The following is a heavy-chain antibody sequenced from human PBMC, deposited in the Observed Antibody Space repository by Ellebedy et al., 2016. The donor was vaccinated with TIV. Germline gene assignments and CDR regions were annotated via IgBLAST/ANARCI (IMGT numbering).Heavy chain of an antibody. CDR3: ATREWQDPMDV. J-gene: IGHJ6*02. Sequence: ASVKVSXXASGHTFTAYGIHWVRQAPGQRPEWMGWINTGNGNTKYSQTFQGRVTITRDTSATIAYMEVSSLMSEDTAVYYCATREWQDPMDVWGQGTTVTVSS. CDR1: GHTFTAYG. D-gene: IGHD3-3*01. CDR2: INTGNGNT. V-gene: IGHV1-3*04.